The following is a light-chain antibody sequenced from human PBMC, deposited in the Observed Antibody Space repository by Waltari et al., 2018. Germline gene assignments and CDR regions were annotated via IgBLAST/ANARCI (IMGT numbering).Light chain of an antibody. Sequence: DIVLTQSPGTLSLSPGDRATLSCRASQSVSRSYLAWYQQKPGQAPRLLIHGASNRATGIPDRFSGSGSGTDFTLTVSRLEPEDFAVYYCQQYGSSPRTFGQGTKVEIK. CDR1: QSVSRSY. V-gene: IGKV3-20*01. CDR3: QQYGSSPRT. CDR2: GAS. J-gene: IGKJ1*01.